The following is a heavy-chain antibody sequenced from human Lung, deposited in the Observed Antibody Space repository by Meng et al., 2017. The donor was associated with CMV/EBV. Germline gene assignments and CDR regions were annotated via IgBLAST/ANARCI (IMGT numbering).Heavy chain of an antibody. CDR2: SFYRGNT. V-gene: IGHV4-39*01. Sequence: SETLSLXSTVSGGPISSSDYYWRWIGQPPGKGLEWIGTSFYRGNTYYNPSLKSRVTISVDPSKNQFSLKLSSVTAADTPVYYCARHRDSSVHYFGWFDPWGQGTXVTVSS. J-gene: IGHJ5*02. D-gene: IGHD3-22*01. CDR1: GGPISSSDYY. CDR3: ARHRDSSVHYFGWFDP.